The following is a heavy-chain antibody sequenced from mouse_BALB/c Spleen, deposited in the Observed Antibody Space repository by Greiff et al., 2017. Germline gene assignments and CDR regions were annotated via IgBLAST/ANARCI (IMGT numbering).Heavy chain of an antibody. V-gene: IGHV5-6-3*01. CDR2: INSNGGST. D-gene: IGHD1-1*01. J-gene: IGHJ3*01. CDR3: ERDYYYGSSYPFAY. Sequence: EVMLVESGGGLVQPGGSLKLSCAASGFTFSSYGMSWVRQTPDKRLELVATINSNGGSTYYPDSVKGRFTISRDNAKNTLYLQMSSLKSEDTAMYYCERDYYYGSSYPFAYWGQGTLVTVSA. CDR1: GFTFSSYG.